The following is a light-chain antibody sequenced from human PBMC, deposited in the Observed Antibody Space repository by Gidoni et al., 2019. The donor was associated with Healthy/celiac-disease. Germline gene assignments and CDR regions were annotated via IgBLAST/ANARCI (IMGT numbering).Light chain of an antibody. CDR2: GAS. J-gene: IGKJ2*01. CDR1: QSVSSSY. V-gene: IGKV3D-7*01. CDR3: QQDYNLPQT. Sequence: EIVMTQPPATLSLSPGERATLSCRASQSVSSSYLSWYQQKPGQAPRLLIYGASTRATGIPARFSGSGSGTDFTLTISSLQPEDFAVYYCQQDYNLPQTFGQGTKLEIK.